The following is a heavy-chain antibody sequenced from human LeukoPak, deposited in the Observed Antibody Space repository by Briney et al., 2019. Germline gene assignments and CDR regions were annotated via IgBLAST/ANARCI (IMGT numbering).Heavy chain of an antibody. J-gene: IGHJ4*02. Sequence: GGSLRLSCAASGFTFSSYSMNWVRQAPGKGLEWVSAISGSGGSTYYADSVKGRFTISRDNSKNTLYLQMNSLRAEDTAVYYCAKDLDSSSWYTNFDYWGQGTLVTVSS. CDR2: ISGSGGST. V-gene: IGHV3-23*01. D-gene: IGHD6-13*01. CDR1: GFTFSSYS. CDR3: AKDLDSSSWYTNFDY.